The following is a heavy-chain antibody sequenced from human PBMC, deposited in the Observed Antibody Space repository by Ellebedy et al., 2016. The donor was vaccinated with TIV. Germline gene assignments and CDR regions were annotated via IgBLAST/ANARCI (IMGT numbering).Heavy chain of an antibody. V-gene: IGHV1-46*04. J-gene: IGHJ4*02. D-gene: IGHD3-22*01. Sequence: ASVKVSCKASGYSFSNYHIHWVRQAPGQGLEWMGVIDPRPGTTTSAQRLQGRFTMTRDTSTSTVYMELSSLRSEDSAVYYCVTFSGSSGSFDHWGQGTLVAVSS. CDR1: GYSFSNYH. CDR2: IDPRPGTT. CDR3: VTFSGSSGSFDH.